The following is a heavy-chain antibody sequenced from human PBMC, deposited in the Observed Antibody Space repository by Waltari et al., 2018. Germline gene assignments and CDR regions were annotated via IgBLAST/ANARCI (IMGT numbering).Heavy chain of an antibody. CDR2: IYESGTT. D-gene: IGHD3-22*01. J-gene: IGHJ4*02. CDR1: GRSISSDYYY. V-gene: IGHV4-31*01. CDR3: ARGLNYYDRSGFYGCDYYDY. Sequence: QMQLQESGPGLVKPSQTLSLTCTVSGRSISSDYYYWIWTRHYPGKGLEWIGYIYESGTTYYNPSLKSQVSISVDTSKNQLSLNLSSVTAADTAVYYCARGLNYYDRSGFYGCDYYDYWGQGTLVTVSS.